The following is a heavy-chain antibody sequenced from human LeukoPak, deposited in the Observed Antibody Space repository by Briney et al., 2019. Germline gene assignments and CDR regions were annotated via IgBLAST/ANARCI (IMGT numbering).Heavy chain of an antibody. CDR3: ARLTNWNGDFDY. V-gene: IGHV4-4*07. CDR2: IYTSGST. Sequence: KPSETLSLTCTVSGGSISNFYWSWIRQPAGKTLEWIGRIYTSGSTNYNPSLKSRVTMSVDTSKNQFSLKLSSVTAADTAVYYCARLTNWNGDFDYWGQGTLVTVSS. J-gene: IGHJ4*02. CDR1: GGSISNFY. D-gene: IGHD1-1*01.